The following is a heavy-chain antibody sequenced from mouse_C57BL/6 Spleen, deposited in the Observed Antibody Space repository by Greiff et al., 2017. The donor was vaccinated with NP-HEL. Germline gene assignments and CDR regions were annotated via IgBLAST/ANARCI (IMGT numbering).Heavy chain of an antibody. CDR2: IYPGDGDT. J-gene: IGHJ3*01. D-gene: IGHD2-12*01. CDR3: ARGPLRLAWFAY. Sequence: VQLQESGAELVKPGASVKISCKASGYAFSSYWMNWVKQRPGKGLEWIGQIYPGDGDTNYNGKFKGKATLTADKSSSTAYMQLSSLTSEDSAVYFCARGPLRLAWFAYWGQGTLVTVSA. CDR1: GYAFSSYW. V-gene: IGHV1-80*01.